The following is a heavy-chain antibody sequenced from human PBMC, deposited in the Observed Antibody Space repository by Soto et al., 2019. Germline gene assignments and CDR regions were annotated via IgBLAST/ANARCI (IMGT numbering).Heavy chain of an antibody. CDR1: GGTFSIYA. CDR3: ARVKQQLDYYYGMDV. Sequence: GASVKVSCKASGGTFSIYAISWVRQAPGQGLEWMGGIIPIFGTANYAQKFQGRVTITADESTSTAYMELSSLRSEDTAVYYCARVKQQLDYYYGMDVWGQGTTVTVSS. D-gene: IGHD6-13*01. J-gene: IGHJ6*02. V-gene: IGHV1-69*13. CDR2: IIPIFGTA.